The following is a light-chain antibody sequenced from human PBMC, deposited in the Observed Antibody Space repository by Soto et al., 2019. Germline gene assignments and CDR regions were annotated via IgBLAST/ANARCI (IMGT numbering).Light chain of an antibody. V-gene: IGKV1-5*01. CDR3: QQYNSHWT. J-gene: IGKJ1*01. CDR1: QSISNY. Sequence: DIQMTESPSSLSAFVGARVTITSRASQSISNYLHWYQQTPGKAPNLRIYDASSLQSGVPSRLSGIGSGTEFTLTISSLQPDDFATYYCQQYNSHWTFGQGTKVDI. CDR2: DAS.